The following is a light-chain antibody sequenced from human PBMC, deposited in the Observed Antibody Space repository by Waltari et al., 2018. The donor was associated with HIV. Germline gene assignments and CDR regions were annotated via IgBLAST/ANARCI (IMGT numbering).Light chain of an antibody. J-gene: IGLJ2*01. CDR3: QSYESNNHVL. CDR2: QDN. V-gene: IGLV6-57*01. CDR1: SGSFASNY. Sequence: NFMLTQPHSVSESPGKTVTISCTRSSGSFASNYVQWYQQRPGSSPTHVIYQDNQRLSVVPDLFSGSINSSSNSALLTISGLKTEDETYYYGQSYESNNHVLFGGGTKLTVL.